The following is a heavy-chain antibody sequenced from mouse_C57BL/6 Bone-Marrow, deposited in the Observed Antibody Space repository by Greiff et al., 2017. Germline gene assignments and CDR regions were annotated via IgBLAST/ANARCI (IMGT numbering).Heavy chain of an antibody. CDR1: GYTFTDYY. V-gene: IGHV1-26*01. J-gene: IGHJ2*01. CDR3: ARRRSLTTVVPFDY. D-gene: IGHD1-1*01. Sequence: VQLQQSGPELVKPGASVKISCKASGYTFTDYYMNWVKQSHGKSLEWIGDINPNNGGTSYNQKFKGKATLTVDKSSSTAYMELRSLTSEDSAVYYCARRRSLTTVVPFDYWGQGTTLTVSS. CDR2: INPNNGGT.